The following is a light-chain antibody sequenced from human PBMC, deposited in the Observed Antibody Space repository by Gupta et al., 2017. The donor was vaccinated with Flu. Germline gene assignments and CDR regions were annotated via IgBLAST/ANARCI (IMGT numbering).Light chain of an antibody. V-gene: IGKV1-5*03. J-gene: IGKJ1*01. Sequence: PSTLSASVGDSVTITCRASQSISSWLAWFLQKPGKAPKPLIYKASNLEDGVPSRVSGRGSGTEFTLTISSLQPDDFATYYCQQYNSYSLTFGQGTRVEIK. CDR1: QSISSW. CDR2: KAS. CDR3: QQYNSYSLT.